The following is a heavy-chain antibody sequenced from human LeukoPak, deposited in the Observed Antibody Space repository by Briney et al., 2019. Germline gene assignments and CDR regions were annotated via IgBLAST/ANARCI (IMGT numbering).Heavy chain of an antibody. Sequence: SVKVSCKASGGTFSSYAISWVRQAPGQGLEWMGGIIPIFGTANYAQKFQGRVTITADESTSTAYMELSSLRSEDTAVYHCARDLEDYGGNSAGYWGQGTLVTVSS. V-gene: IGHV1-69*13. D-gene: IGHD4-23*01. CDR1: GGTFSSYA. CDR2: IIPIFGTA. J-gene: IGHJ4*02. CDR3: ARDLEDYGGNSAGY.